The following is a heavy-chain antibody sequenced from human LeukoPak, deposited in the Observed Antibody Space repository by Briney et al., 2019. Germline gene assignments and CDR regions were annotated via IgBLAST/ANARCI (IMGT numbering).Heavy chain of an antibody. CDR3: ARIFGELPDY. CDR2: IYHNGST. CDR1: GGSFSGYY. D-gene: IGHD1-26*01. J-gene: IGHJ4*02. Sequence: TSETLSLTCGVSGGSFSGYYWNWIRQPPGKGLEWIGSIYHNGSTYYNPSLKSRVTISVDTSKNQFSLKLSSVTAADTAVYYCARIFGELPDYWGQGTLVTVSS. V-gene: IGHV4-34*01.